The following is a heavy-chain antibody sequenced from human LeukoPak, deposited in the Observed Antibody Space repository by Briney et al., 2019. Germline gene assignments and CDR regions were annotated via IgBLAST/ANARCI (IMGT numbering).Heavy chain of an antibody. Sequence: PGGSLRLSCAASGFTFSSYAMSWVRQAPGKGLEWVSGISGSGGSTYYADSVKGRFTISRDNSKKTLYLQMNSLRAEDTAVYYCAKDQGSSGWFVRDDYWLQGTLVTDSP. CDR3: AKDQGSSGWFVRDDY. J-gene: IGHJ4*02. CDR2: ISGSGGST. CDR1: GFTFSSYA. V-gene: IGHV3-23*01. D-gene: IGHD6-19*01.